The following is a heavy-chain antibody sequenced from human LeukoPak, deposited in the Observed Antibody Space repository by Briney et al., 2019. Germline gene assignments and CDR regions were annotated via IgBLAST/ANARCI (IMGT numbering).Heavy chain of an antibody. D-gene: IGHD3-22*01. CDR3: AREYYDTSGTKYAFDI. J-gene: IGHJ3*02. CDR1: GYTFTAYY. Sequence: AAVKVSCKASGYTFTAYYVHWVRQAPGQGLERMGCIDPDSGVTKSAQRFQGRVTMTRDTSISTASMELSRLRSDDTPVYFCAREYYDTSGTKYAFDIWGQGTMVTVSS. CDR2: IDPDSGVT. V-gene: IGHV1-2*02.